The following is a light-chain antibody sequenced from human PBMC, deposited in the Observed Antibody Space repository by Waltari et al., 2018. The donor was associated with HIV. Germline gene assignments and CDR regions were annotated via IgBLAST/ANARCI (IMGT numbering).Light chain of an antibody. CDR3: QQYGSSPYT. CDR2: GAS. CDR1: QSVNRRY. V-gene: IGKV3-20*01. J-gene: IGKJ2*01. Sequence: EIVLTQSPGTLSLSPGERATLSCRASQSVNRRYLAWYQQKPGHTPKVLIYGASSRATGIPDRFSGIGFGTEFTLIINRLEPEDSAVYYCQQYGSSPYTFGQGTKLEIK.